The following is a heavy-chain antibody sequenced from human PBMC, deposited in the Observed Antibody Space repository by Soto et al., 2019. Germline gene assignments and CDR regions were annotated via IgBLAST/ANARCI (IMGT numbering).Heavy chain of an antibody. Sequence: SETLSLTCTVSSAPVSSTTYTWGWIRQPPGKGLEWVASVYYGGRSYYNPSLNSRVTISVYTSKNQFSLKLSSVTAAVTAVYYCAREPSGSGWFEYWGQGTLVTVSS. CDR3: AREPSGSGWFEY. V-gene: IGHV4-39*07. CDR2: VYYGGRS. D-gene: IGHD6-19*01. J-gene: IGHJ4*02. CDR1: SAPVSSTTYT.